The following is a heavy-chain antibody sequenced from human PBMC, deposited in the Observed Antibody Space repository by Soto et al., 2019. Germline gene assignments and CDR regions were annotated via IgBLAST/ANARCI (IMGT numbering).Heavy chain of an antibody. CDR3: GRRPKLETPFGY. V-gene: IGHV4-31*03. Sequence: QVQLQESGPGLVKPSQTLSLTCTVSGGSISSGGYYWSWIRQHPGKGLEWIGYIYYSGSTYYNPSLKGRVTISGETSKNQFSQKPGPVTAAATAGYYWGRRPKLETPFGYGGQGTLVTVSS. D-gene: IGHD1-1*01. CDR1: GGSISSGGYY. CDR2: IYYSGST. J-gene: IGHJ4*02.